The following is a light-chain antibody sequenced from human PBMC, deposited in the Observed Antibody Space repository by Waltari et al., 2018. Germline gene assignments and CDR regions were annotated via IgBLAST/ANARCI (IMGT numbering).Light chain of an antibody. CDR1: QSLLYSDGKTD. CDR2: KVS. CDR3: MQGTHWPWT. V-gene: IGKV2-30*01. J-gene: IGKJ1*01. Sequence: DVVMTQSPLSLPVTLGQAAFISCRSSQSLLYSDGKTDLSWFQQRPGQSPRRLIYKVSARDSGVPDRFDGSGSGTEFALHINRVEADDVGVYYCMQGTHWPWTFGPGTKVEIK.